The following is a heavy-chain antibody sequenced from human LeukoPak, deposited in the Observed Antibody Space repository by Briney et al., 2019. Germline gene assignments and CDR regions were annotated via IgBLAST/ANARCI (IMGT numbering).Heavy chain of an antibody. D-gene: IGHD5-18*01. CDR2: ISGSGGNT. V-gene: IGHV3-23*01. CDR3: AKSGNSGYSHAFDS. J-gene: IGHJ4*02. Sequence: PGGSLRLSCAASGLTFNSYAMSWVRQAPGKGLECVSTISGSGGNTYYADSVKGLFTISRDNSQNTLYLQMNSLRAEDTAVYYCAKSGNSGYSHAFDSWGQGTLVTVSS. CDR1: GLTFNSYA.